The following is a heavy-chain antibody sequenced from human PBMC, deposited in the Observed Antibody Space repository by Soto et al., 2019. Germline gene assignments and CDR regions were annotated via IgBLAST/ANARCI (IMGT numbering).Heavy chain of an antibody. J-gene: IGHJ5*02. Sequence: GGSLRLSCAASGFTFSSYAMSWVRQAPGKGLEWVSAISGSGGSTYYADSVKGRFTISRDNSKTTLYLQMNRLRAEDTAVYYCAKDKFSSSSWYRPRRDNWFDPWGQGTLVTVSS. V-gene: IGHV3-23*01. CDR1: GFTFSSYA. D-gene: IGHD6-13*01. CDR3: AKDKFSSSSWYRPRRDNWFDP. CDR2: ISGSGGST.